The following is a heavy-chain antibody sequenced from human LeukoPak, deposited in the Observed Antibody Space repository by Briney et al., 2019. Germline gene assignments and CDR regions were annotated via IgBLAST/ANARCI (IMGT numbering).Heavy chain of an antibody. J-gene: IGHJ4*02. V-gene: IGHV3-30*03. CDR2: LSYDGSDK. CDR3: ARDRWFGTHPFFDY. Sequence: GGSLRLSCAASGFTFSTYGMHWVRQAPGKGLEWVAVLSYDGSDKYYADSVKGRFTISRDNSKNTLYLQMNSLRAEDTAVYYCARDRWFGTHPFFDYWGQGTLVTVSS. CDR1: GFTFSTYG. D-gene: IGHD3-10*01.